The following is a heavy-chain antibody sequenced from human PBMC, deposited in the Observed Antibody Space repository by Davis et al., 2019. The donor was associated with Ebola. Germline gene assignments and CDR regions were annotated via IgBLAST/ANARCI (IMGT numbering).Heavy chain of an antibody. D-gene: IGHD5-18*01. CDR3: ARDYLGTAMVPFDY. J-gene: IGHJ4*02. Sequence: GESLKISCAASGFTFSSYAMHWVRQAPGKGLEWVAVISYDGSNKYYADSVKGRFTISRDNSKNTLYLQMNSLRAEDTAVYYCARDYLGTAMVPFDYWGQGTLVTVPS. V-gene: IGHV3-30-3*01. CDR2: ISYDGSNK. CDR1: GFTFSSYA.